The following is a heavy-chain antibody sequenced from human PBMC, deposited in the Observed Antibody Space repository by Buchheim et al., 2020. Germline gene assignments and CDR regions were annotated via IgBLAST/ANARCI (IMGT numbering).Heavy chain of an antibody. Sequence: QVQLVESGGGVVQPGRSLRLSCAASGFTFSSYVMHWVRQAPGKGLEWVAVIWYDGSNKNYADSVKGRFTIARDNSKNTLYLQMNNLRAEDSAVYYCASHDLCGGAICYPHYWGQGT. D-gene: IGHD2-15*01. CDR2: IWYDGSNK. CDR3: ASHDLCGGAICYPHY. CDR1: GFTFSSYV. V-gene: IGHV3-33*01. J-gene: IGHJ4*02.